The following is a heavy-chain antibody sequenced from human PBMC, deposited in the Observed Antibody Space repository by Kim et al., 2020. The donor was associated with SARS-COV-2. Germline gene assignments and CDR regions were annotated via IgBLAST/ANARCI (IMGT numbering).Heavy chain of an antibody. J-gene: IGHJ4*02. D-gene: IGHD4-17*01. V-gene: IGHV3-33*06. CDR2: IWYDGSNK. CDR1: GFTFSSYG. CDR3: AKEPHPYGDYLSYFDY. Sequence: GGSLRLSCAASGFTFSSYGMHWVRQAPGKGLEWVAVIWYDGSNKYYADSVKGRFTISRDNSKNTLYLQMNSLRAEDTAVYYCAKEPHPYGDYLSYFDYWGQGTLVTVSS.